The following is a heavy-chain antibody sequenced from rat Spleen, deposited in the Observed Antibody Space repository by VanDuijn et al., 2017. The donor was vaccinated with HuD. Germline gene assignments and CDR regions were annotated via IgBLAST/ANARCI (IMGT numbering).Heavy chain of an antibody. CDR3: TRHNSGYGVMDA. J-gene: IGHJ4*01. D-gene: IGHD4-3*01. CDR2: ITNIAGGT. V-gene: IGHV5-31*01. CDR1: GFTFNDYW. Sequence: EVQLVESGGGLVQPGRSLKLSCLASGFTFNDYWMTWIRQAPGKGLEWVTSITNIAGGTYYPDSVKGRFTISRDNAKNTLFLQMNSLRSEDTATYYCTRHNSGYGVMDAWGQGASVTVSS.